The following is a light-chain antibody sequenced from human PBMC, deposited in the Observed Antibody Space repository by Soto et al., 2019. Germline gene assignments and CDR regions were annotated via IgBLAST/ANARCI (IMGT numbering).Light chain of an antibody. J-gene: IGLJ1*01. V-gene: IGLV1-51*01. Sequence: QSVMTQPPSVSAAPGQKVTISCSGSSSNIVGNSVSCYHQLPGTAPNLLIYDDNKRPSGIPDRFSGSKSGTSATLGITGFQTGDEADYYCGSWDSSLSAYVFGTGTKLTVL. CDR2: DDN. CDR3: GSWDSSLSAYV. CDR1: SSNIVGNS.